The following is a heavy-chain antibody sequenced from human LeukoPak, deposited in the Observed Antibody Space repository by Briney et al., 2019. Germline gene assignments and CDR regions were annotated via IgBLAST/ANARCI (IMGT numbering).Heavy chain of an antibody. CDR3: ARDYCSGGSCYSKNWYFDL. Sequence: PSETLSLTCTVSGGPISSGGYYWSWIRQHPGKGLEWIGYIYYSGSTYYNPSLKSRVTISVDTSKNQFSLKLSSVTAADTAVYYCARDYCSGGSCYSKNWYFDLWGRGTLVTVSS. J-gene: IGHJ2*01. CDR2: IYYSGST. CDR1: GGPISSGGYY. V-gene: IGHV4-31*03. D-gene: IGHD2-15*01.